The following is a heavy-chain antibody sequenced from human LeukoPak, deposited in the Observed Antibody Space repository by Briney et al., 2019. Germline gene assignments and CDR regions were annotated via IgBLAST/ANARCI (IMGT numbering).Heavy chain of an antibody. CDR1: GFAFSPYW. CDR3: AREDWHRFDY. V-gene: IGHV3-7*04. Sequence: GGSLRLSCAASGFAFSPYWMTWVRQPPGKGLEWVATIRGDGGGKYVDSVKGRFTISRDNARNSMNLQMNSLRAEDTAVYYCAREDWHRFDYWGQGALVTVSS. CDR2: IRGDGGGK. D-gene: IGHD3/OR15-3a*01. J-gene: IGHJ4*02.